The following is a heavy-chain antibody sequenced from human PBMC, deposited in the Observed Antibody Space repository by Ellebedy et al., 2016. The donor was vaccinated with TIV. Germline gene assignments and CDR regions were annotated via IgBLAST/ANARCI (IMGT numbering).Heavy chain of an antibody. J-gene: IGHJ2*01. CDR2: IYFSGTT. CDR1: GGSISISSYY. CDR3: ARGYSSGWTNWFFDL. V-gene: IGHV4-39*07. Sequence: SETLSLXXTVSGGSISISSYYWGWIRQPPGKGLEWIGSIYFSGTTHYKPSLKSRVTISVDTSTNQFSLNLSSVTAADTAVYYCARGYSSGWTNWFFDLWGRGTLVTVSS. D-gene: IGHD6-19*01.